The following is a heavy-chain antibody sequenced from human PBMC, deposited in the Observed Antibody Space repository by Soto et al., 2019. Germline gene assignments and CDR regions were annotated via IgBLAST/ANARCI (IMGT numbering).Heavy chain of an antibody. CDR1: GDSITRSNFY. Sequence: PSETLSLTCPVSGDSITRSNFYWGWIRQPPGKGLEWLGSIFYSGSTFHNPALKSRVTFSVDTSKNHLSLKLGPVTAADTAVYYCARHKTTMLTVVSAFDPWGQGTRVTVSS. D-gene: IGHD3-22*01. CDR2: IFYSGST. CDR3: ARHKTTMLTVVSAFDP. J-gene: IGHJ5*02. V-gene: IGHV4-39*02.